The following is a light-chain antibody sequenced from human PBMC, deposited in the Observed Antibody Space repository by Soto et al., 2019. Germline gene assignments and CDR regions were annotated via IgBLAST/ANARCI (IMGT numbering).Light chain of an antibody. CDR2: DAT. CDR1: SSDDGNYNL. Sequence: QSVLTQPASVSGSPGQSITISCTGTSSDDGNYNLVSWYQQHPGKAPKLVIYDATKRPSGVSNRFSGSKSGNTASLTISGLQAEDEADYYCCSYAGSSTWVFGGGTKLTVL. V-gene: IGLV2-23*01. J-gene: IGLJ3*02. CDR3: CSYAGSSTWV.